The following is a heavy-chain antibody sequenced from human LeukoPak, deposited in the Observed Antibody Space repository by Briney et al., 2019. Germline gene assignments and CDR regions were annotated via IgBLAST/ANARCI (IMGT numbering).Heavy chain of an antibody. CDR2: ISSSGSTI. Sequence: PGGSLRLSCAASGFTFSSYEMNWVRQAPGKGLEWVSYISSSGSTIYYADSVKGRFTISRDNAKNTLYLQMNSLRAEDTAVYYCAKDQGAPLGHDYGADFDYWGQGTLVTVSS. CDR3: AKDQGAPLGHDYGADFDY. D-gene: IGHD4-17*01. CDR1: GFTFSSYE. J-gene: IGHJ4*02. V-gene: IGHV3-48*03.